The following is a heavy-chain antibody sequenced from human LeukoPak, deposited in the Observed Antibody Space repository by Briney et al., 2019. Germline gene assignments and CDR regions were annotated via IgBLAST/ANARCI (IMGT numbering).Heavy chain of an antibody. D-gene: IGHD2-8*01. Sequence: SETLSLTCTVSGGSISSYFWTWTRQPAGKGLEWIGHIYTSGSTNYNPSLKSRATMSVDTSKNQFSLKLSSVTAADTAVYYCARSAITNRGDYYYGMDVWGQGTTVTVSS. CDR1: GGSISSYF. CDR2: IYTSGST. V-gene: IGHV4-4*07. J-gene: IGHJ6*02. CDR3: ARSAITNRGDYYYGMDV.